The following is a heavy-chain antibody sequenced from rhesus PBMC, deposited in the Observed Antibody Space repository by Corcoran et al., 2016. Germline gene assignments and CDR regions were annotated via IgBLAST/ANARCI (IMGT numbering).Heavy chain of an antibody. CDR1: GFSISTTGTG. Sequence: QVTLKESGPALVKPTQTLTLTCTFSGFSISTTGTGVGWTRQPPGKALEWLASIYWNDSKYYSTSLKSRLTISKDTSKNQVVLTMTNMDPVDTATYYCARVRYYFDYWGQGVLVTVSS. CDR3: ARVRYYFDY. J-gene: IGHJ4*01. CDR2: IYWNDSK. V-gene: IGHV2-95*01.